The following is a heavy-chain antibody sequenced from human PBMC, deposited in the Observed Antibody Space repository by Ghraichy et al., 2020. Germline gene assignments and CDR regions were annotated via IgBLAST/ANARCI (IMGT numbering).Heavy chain of an antibody. Sequence: ASVKVSCKASGYTFTGYYMHWVRQAPGQGLEWMGWINPNSGGTNYAQKFQGWVTMTRDTSISTAYMELSRLRSDDTAVYYCARSGYCSSTSCYGGVDYWGQGTLVTVSS. J-gene: IGHJ4*02. CDR2: INPNSGGT. CDR1: GYTFTGYY. D-gene: IGHD2-2*01. V-gene: IGHV1-2*04. CDR3: ARSGYCSSTSCYGGVDY.